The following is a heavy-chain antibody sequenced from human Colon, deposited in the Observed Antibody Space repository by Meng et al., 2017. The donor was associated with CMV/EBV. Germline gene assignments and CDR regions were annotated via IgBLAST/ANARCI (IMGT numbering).Heavy chain of an antibody. J-gene: IGHJ6*02. CDR1: GFTFINYA. CDR3: AADTSAY. V-gene: IGHV3-23*01. Sequence: GESLKISCAASGFTFINYAMSWVRQAPGKGLEWVSGISGSGYSTYSADSVQGRFTISRDNSKNTLYLQMNSLRADDTAIYYCAADTSAYWGQGTTVTVSS. CDR2: ISGSGYST.